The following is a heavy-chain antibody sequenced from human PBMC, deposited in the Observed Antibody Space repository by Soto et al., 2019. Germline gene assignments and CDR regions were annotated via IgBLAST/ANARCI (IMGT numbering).Heavy chain of an antibody. CDR2: IWYDGSNE. J-gene: IGHJ6*02. D-gene: IGHD6-13*01. V-gene: IGHV3-33*08. Sequence: PGGSLRLSCAASGFTFSNYAMHWVRQAPGQGLEWVALIWYDGSNEYYADSVKGRFTISRDNSKNTLYLHMNSLRAEDTAVYYCARDDRIAAAGRGYYYYGMDVWGQGTTVTVSS. CDR1: GFTFSNYA. CDR3: ARDDRIAAAGRGYYYYGMDV.